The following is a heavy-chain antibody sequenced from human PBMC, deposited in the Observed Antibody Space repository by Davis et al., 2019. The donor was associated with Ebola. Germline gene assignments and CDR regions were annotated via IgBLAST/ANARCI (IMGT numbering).Heavy chain of an antibody. Sequence: PSETLSLTCTVSGGSISSSSYYWGWIRQPPGKGLEWIGSIYYSGSTNYNPSLKSRVTISVDTSKNQFSLKLSSVTAADTAVYYCARGRIAARRTQGTLLDYWGQGTLVTVSS. J-gene: IGHJ4*02. V-gene: IGHV4-39*07. D-gene: IGHD6-6*01. CDR3: ARGRIAARRTQGTLLDY. CDR1: GGSISSSSYY. CDR2: IYYSGST.